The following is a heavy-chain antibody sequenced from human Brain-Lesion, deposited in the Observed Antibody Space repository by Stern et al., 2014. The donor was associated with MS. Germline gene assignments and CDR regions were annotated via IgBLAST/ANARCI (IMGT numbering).Heavy chain of an antibody. Sequence: VQLLESGPGLVKPSETLSLTCTVAVGSVSSTSYAWAWIRQPPGKGLEWIGTIYYSGNTYYSPSLKSRLTISLDTSKNQFSPQLRSVTAADTAVYYCAGEEDIRYCSGGSCTGNWFDPWGQGTLVTVSS. CDR2: IYYSGNT. J-gene: IGHJ5*02. CDR3: AGEEDIRYCSGGSCTGNWFDP. CDR1: VGSVSSTSYA. V-gene: IGHV4-39*01. D-gene: IGHD2-15*01.